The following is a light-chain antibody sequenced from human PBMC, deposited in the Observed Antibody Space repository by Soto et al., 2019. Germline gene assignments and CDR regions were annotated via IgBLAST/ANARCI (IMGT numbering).Light chain of an antibody. CDR1: QSVSSGY. Sequence: EIVLTQSPGTLSLSPGERATLTCRAGQSVSSGYLAWYQQKPGQAPRLVIYGASIRATDIPDRFSGRGSGTDFTLTISRLEPEDFAVYFCHQYDSSPLTFGGGTKVEIK. J-gene: IGKJ4*01. CDR2: GAS. V-gene: IGKV3-20*01. CDR3: HQYDSSPLT.